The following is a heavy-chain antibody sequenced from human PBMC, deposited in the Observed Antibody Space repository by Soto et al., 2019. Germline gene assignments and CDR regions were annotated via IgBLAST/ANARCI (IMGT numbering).Heavy chain of an antibody. D-gene: IGHD3-10*01. CDR3: ARTYGGEFHY. Sequence: SGPTLVNATQTLTLTCSFSGFSLSTTGVGVGCIRQPPGRTLEWLAVIYWNDDKRHSPSLKSGVTITKDTSKNQVVLTMPNMDPVDTATYYCARTYGGEFHYWGQGTLVTVSS. J-gene: IGHJ4*02. CDR1: GFSLSTTGVG. V-gene: IGHV2-5*01. CDR2: IYWNDDK.